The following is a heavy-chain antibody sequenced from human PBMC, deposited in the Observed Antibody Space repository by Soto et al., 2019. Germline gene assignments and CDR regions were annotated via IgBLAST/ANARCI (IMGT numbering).Heavy chain of an antibody. D-gene: IGHD3-22*01. CDR1: RFTVCDSA. J-gene: IGHJ4*02. CDR3: TRRQSYYYDSSGYYPDFDY. CDR2: IRSKAYGGTT. Sequence: SLKLCSTASRFTVCDSAMSLFRQTPGKGLEWVGFIRSKAYGGTTEYAASVKGRFTISRDDSKSIAYLQMNSLKTEDTAVYYCTRRQSYYYDSSGYYPDFDYWGQGTLVTVSS. V-gene: IGHV3-49*03.